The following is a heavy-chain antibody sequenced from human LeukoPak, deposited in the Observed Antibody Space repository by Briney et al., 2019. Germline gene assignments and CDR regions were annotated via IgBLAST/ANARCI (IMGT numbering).Heavy chain of an antibody. Sequence: GGSLRPSCAASGFTFSSYSMNWVRQAPGKGLEWVSSISSSSSYIYYADSVKGRFTISRDNAKNSLYLQMNSLRAEDTAVYYCARNQGPITIFGVVIPLFDYWGQGTLVTVSS. D-gene: IGHD3-3*01. CDR2: ISSSSSYI. V-gene: IGHV3-21*01. CDR3: ARNQGPITIFGVVIPLFDY. CDR1: GFTFSSYS. J-gene: IGHJ4*02.